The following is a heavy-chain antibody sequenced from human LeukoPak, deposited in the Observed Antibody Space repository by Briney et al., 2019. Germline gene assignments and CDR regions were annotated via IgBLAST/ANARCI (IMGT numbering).Heavy chain of an antibody. Sequence: SVKVSCKASGCTFSSYAISWVRQAPGQGLEWMGGIIPIFGTANYAQKFQGRVTITADESTSTAYMELSSLRSEDTAVYYCARRGPYCGGDCYPHGSYYYGMAVGRQGSTVTVSS. CDR2: IIPIFGTA. J-gene: IGHJ6*01. D-gene: IGHD2-21*02. CDR3: ARRGPYCGGDCYPHGSYYYGMAV. CDR1: GCTFSSYA. V-gene: IGHV1-69*01.